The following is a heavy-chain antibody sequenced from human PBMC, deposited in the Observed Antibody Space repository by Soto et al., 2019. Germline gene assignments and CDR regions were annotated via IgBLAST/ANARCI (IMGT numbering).Heavy chain of an antibody. D-gene: IGHD5-18*01. CDR3: ARIRYSSRARGYYYYGMDV. CDR1: GGTFSSYA. Sequence: SVKVSCKASGGTFSSYAISWVRQAPGQGLEWMGGIIPIFGTANYAQKFQGRVTITADESTSTAYMELSSLRSEDTAVYYCARIRYSSRARGYYYYGMDVWGQGTTVTVSS. CDR2: IIPIFGTA. J-gene: IGHJ6*02. V-gene: IGHV1-69*13.